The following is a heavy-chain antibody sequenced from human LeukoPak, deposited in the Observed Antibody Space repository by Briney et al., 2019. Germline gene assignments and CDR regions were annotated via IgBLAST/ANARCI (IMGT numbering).Heavy chain of an antibody. CDR3: ATPIVATTLDY. D-gene: IGHD5-12*01. V-gene: IGHV3-30-3*01. J-gene: IGHJ4*02. CDR2: ISYDGSNK. CDR1: GFTFSSYA. Sequence: GGSLRLSCAASGFTFSSYAMHWVRQAPGKGLEWVAVISYDGSNKYYADSVKGRFTISRDNSKNTLYLQMNSLRAEDTAVYYCATPIVATTLDYWGQGTLVTVSS.